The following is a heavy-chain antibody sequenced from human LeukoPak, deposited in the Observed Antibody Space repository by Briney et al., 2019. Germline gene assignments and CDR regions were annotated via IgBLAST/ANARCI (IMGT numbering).Heavy chain of an antibody. V-gene: IGHV4-34*01. CDR2: INHSRST. CDR3: ARGFRPMVRGVIAY. J-gene: IGHJ4*02. CDR1: GGSFSGYY. D-gene: IGHD3-10*01. Sequence: PSETLSLTCAVYGGSFSGYYWSWLRQPPGKGLEWIGEINHSRSTNYNPSLKSRVTISVDTSKNQFSLKLSSVTAADTAVYYCARGFRPMVRGVIAYWGQGTLVTVSS.